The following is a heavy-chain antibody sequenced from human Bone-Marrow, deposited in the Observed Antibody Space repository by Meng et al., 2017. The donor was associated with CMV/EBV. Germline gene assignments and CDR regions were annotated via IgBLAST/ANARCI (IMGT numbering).Heavy chain of an antibody. J-gene: IGHJ4*02. Sequence: SETLSLTCTVSGGSISSSSYYWGWIRQPPGKGLEWIGSIYYSGSTYYNPSLKSRVTISVDTSKNQFSLKLSSVTAADTAVYYCARLGGYSSSFYYYFDYWGQGTRVTGSS. CDR1: GGSISSSSYY. CDR2: IYYSGST. D-gene: IGHD6-6*01. CDR3: ARLGGYSSSFYYYFDY. V-gene: IGHV4-39*01.